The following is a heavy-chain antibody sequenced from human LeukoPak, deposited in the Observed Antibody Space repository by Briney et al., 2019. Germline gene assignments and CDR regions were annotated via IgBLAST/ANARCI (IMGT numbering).Heavy chain of an antibody. CDR3: ARDHRVIYGPEGFDP. V-gene: IGHV4-4*07. D-gene: IGHD3-3*02. Sequence: SETLSLTCSVSGGSISSYHWSWIRQPAGKGLEWIGRIYTSGSTNYNPSLKSRVTISVDKSKNQFSLKLNSVTAADTAVYYCARDHRVIYGPEGFDPWGQGTLVTVSS. CDR1: GGSISSYH. J-gene: IGHJ5*02. CDR2: IYTSGST.